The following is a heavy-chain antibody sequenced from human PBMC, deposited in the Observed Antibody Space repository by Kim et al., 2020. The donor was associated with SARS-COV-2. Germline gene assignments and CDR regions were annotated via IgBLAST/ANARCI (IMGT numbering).Heavy chain of an antibody. CDR3: ARDFGGAVAGYLLPTCYYDMDV. CDR2: ISSSSSTI. CDR1: GFTFSSYS. Sequence: GGSLRLSCAASGFTFSSYSMNWVRQAPGKGLEWVSYISSSSSTIYYADSVKGRFTISRDNAKNSLYLQMNSLRDEDTAVYYCARDFGGAVAGYLLPTCYYDMDVGGEGTTVTVSS. D-gene: IGHD6-19*01. V-gene: IGHV3-48*02. J-gene: IGHJ6*03.